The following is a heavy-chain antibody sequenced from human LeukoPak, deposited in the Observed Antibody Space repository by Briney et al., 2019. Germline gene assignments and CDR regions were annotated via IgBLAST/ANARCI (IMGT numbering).Heavy chain of an antibody. Sequence: PSETLSLTCTVSGDSMSDSDYWAWIGQTPGKGLKWIGGITSSGTAHYSPSLNSQVTVSVDTSKSQFSLTLTSVTAADTAVYFCARAPNYRRYSFHSWGQGALLTVSS. CDR2: ITSSGTA. CDR1: GDSMSDSDY. V-gene: IGHV4-39*01. D-gene: IGHD3-16*02. CDR3: ARAPNYRRYSFHS. J-gene: IGHJ4*02.